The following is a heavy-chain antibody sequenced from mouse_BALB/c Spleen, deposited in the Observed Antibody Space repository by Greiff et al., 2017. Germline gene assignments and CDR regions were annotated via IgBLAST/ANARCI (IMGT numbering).Heavy chain of an antibody. D-gene: IGHD4-1*01. CDR1: GFTFSSYY. CDR3: ARQNWDGWYFDV. CDR2: INSNGGST. V-gene: IGHV5-6-2*01. J-gene: IGHJ1*01. Sequence: EVKLVESGGGLVKLGGSLKLSCAASGFTFSSYYMSWVRQTPEKRLELVAAINSNGGSTYYPDTVKGRFTISRDNAKNTLYLQMSSLKSEDTALYYCARQNWDGWYFDVWGAGTTVTVSS.